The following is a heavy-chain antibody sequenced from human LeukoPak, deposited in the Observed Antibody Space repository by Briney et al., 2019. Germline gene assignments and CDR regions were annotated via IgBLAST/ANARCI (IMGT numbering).Heavy chain of an antibody. V-gene: IGHV1-2*02. CDR1: GYKFTDDY. CDR2: INPDSGFA. D-gene: IGHD5-18*01. Sequence: ASVKVSCKASGYKFTDDYMQWVRQAPGLGLEWMGWINPDSGFANYAQKFQGRITITRDTSISTVYLELSRLKSDDTAVYYCAPTREAYSAGWTAWGQGTLVTVSS. J-gene: IGHJ5*02. CDR3: APTREAYSAGWTA.